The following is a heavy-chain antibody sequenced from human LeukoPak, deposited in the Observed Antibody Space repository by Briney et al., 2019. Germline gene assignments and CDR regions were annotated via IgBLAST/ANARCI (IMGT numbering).Heavy chain of an antibody. CDR2: IWYDGSNK. D-gene: IGHD4-17*01. Sequence: AGGSLRLSCAASGFTFSSYGMHWVRQAPGKGLEWVAVIWYDGSNKYYADSVKGRFTISRDNSKNTLYLQMNSLRAEDTAVYYCARLGARQMLEYWGQGTLVTVSS. CDR3: ARLGARQMLEY. J-gene: IGHJ4*02. CDR1: GFTFSSYG. V-gene: IGHV3-33*01.